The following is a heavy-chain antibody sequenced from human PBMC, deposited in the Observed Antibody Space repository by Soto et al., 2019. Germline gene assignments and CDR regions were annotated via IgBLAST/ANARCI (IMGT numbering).Heavy chain of an antibody. CDR1: GFTFSSYA. CDR3: AQSYPPLGSGGMDV. J-gene: IGHJ6*02. Sequence: EVQLLESGGGLVQPGGSLRLSCAASGFTFSSYAMSWVRQAPGKGLEWVSAISGSGGSTYYADSVKGRFTISRDNSKNTLYLQINSLRAEDTAVYYCAQSYPPLGSGGMDVWGQGTKVTVSS. CDR2: ISGSGGST. V-gene: IGHV3-23*01. D-gene: IGHD3-10*01.